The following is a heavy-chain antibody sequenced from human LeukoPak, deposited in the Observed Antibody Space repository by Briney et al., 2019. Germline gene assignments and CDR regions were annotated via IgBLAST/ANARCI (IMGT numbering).Heavy chain of an antibody. J-gene: IGHJ4*02. Sequence: PSETLSLTCTVSGGSITNTNYYWGWIRQPPGKGLEWIGSIYYSGSTYNNPSLKSRVTMSLDTSKNQFSLRLSSVTAADTAVYYCARGSSPNYPIDYWGQGTLVTVSS. V-gene: IGHV4-39*01. CDR1: GGSITNTNYY. CDR2: IYYSGST. CDR3: ARGSSPNYPIDY. D-gene: IGHD2-2*01.